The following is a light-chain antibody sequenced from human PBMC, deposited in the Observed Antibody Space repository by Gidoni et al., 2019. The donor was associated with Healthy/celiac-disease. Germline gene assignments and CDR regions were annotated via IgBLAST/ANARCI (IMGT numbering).Light chain of an antibody. CDR1: QSVSSSY. CDR3: QQYGSSPPLT. J-gene: IGKJ4*01. CDR2: GAS. V-gene: IGKV3-20*01. Sequence: ELVLPQSPGTLSFSPGERATLSCRASQSVSSSYLAWYQQKPGQAPRLLIYGASSRATGIPDRFSGSGSGTDFTITISRLEPEDFAVYYCQQYGSSPPLTFGGGTKVEIK.